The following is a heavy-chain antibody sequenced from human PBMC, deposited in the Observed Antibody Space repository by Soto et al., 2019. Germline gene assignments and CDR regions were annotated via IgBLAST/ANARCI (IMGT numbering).Heavy chain of an antibody. CDR3: ARGLRASYGVRLSYSYYGMDV. Sequence: SETLSLTCTIYDGSFSDYYWGWIRQPPGKGLEWIAEISNSGNTNYNPSHKSRVTISVDTSKNQFSLKLSSVTAADTAVYYCARGLRASYGVRLSYSYYGMDVWGQGTTVTVYS. CDR1: DGSFSDYY. CDR2: ISNSGNT. V-gene: IGHV4-34*01. J-gene: IGHJ6*02. D-gene: IGHD3-10*01.